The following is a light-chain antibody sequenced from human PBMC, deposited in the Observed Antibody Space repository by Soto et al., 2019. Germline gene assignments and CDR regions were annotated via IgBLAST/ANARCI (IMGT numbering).Light chain of an antibody. CDR3: AAWDDSLNGWV. J-gene: IGLJ3*02. Sequence: QSLLTQAPSASGTPGQRVTISCSGTSSNIGSNTVNWYQQLPGTAPKLLIYNNDQRPSGVPDRFSGSKSGTSASLAIGGLQSEDEADYYCAAWDDSLNGWVFGGGTKLTVL. V-gene: IGLV1-44*01. CDR1: SSNIGSNT. CDR2: NND.